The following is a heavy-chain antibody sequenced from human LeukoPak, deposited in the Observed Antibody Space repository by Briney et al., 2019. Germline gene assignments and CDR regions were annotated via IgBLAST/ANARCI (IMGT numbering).Heavy chain of an antibody. CDR3: ARRYCSGGSCPWGFDS. V-gene: IGHV4-61*03. D-gene: IGHD2-15*01. CDR1: GGSISSGDYY. CDR2: IYYSGST. Sequence: PSQTLSLTCTVSGGSISSGDYYWSWIRQPPGKGLEWIGYIYYSGSTNYNPSLKSRVTISIDTSKKYFSLKLNSVTAADTAVYYCARRYCSGGSCPWGFDSWGQGTLVTVSS. J-gene: IGHJ4*02.